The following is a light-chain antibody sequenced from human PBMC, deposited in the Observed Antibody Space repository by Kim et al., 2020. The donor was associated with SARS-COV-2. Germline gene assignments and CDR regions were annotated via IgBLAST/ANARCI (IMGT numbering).Light chain of an antibody. CDR3: QQYDSSPLT. Sequence: EIVLTQSPATLSLSPGERATLSCRASQSVSSSYLAWYQQKPGQAPRLLIYGASSRATGIPDRFSGSGSGTVFTLTISRLEPEDFAVYYCQQYDSSPLTFGRGTKVDIK. CDR1: QSVSSSY. V-gene: IGKV3-20*01. CDR2: GAS. J-gene: IGKJ4*01.